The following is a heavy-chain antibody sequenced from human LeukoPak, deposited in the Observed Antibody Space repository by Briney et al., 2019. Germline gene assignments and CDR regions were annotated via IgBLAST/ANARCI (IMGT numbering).Heavy chain of an antibody. J-gene: IGHJ6*02. CDR2: ISSNGGSI. Sequence: GGSLRLSCAASGFTFSSYAMHWVRQAPGKGLEYVSAISSNGGSIYYANSVKGRFTISRDNSKNTLYLQMGSLRAEDMAVYYCARDGHYYGSGSYYRDYYYYGMDVWGQGTTVTVSS. D-gene: IGHD3-10*01. CDR3: ARDGHYYGSGSYYRDYYYYGMDV. V-gene: IGHV3-64*01. CDR1: GFTFSSYA.